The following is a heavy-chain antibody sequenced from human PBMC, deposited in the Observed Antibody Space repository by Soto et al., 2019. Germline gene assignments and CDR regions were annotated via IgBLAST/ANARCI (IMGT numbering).Heavy chain of an antibody. D-gene: IGHD3-10*01. J-gene: IGHJ5*01. CDR2: INHNGGS. Sequence: SETLSLTCAVYGGSFSGYYWSWIRQTPGKGLEWIGEINHNGGSNYDPSLNDRVSISLDTSKNQFTLRLTSVTAADTAVYYCARGTRDLRFVSWGQGTPVTVAS. CDR1: GGSFSGYY. CDR3: ARGTRDLRFVS. V-gene: IGHV4-34*01.